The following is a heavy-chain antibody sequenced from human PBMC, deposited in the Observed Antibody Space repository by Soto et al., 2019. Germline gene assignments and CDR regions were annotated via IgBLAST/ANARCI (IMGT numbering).Heavy chain of an antibody. CDR2: ISGSGGTT. Sequence: PGGSLRLSCAASGFTFSSYAMSWVRQAPGKGLEWVSAISGSGGTTNYADSVKGRFTISRDNSKNTLFLQMNSLRAEDTAVYYCARDYWGSLDSWGQGTLVTVSS. J-gene: IGHJ4*02. CDR3: ARDYWGSLDS. D-gene: IGHD7-27*01. V-gene: IGHV3-23*01. CDR1: GFTFSSYA.